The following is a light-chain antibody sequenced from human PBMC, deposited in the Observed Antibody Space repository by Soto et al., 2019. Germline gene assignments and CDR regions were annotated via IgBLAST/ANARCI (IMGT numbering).Light chain of an antibody. CDR1: SSDVGSYNL. J-gene: IGLJ1*01. V-gene: IGLV2-23*02. Sequence: QSALTQPASVSGSPGQWITISCTGTSSDVGSYNLVSWYQQHPGKAPKLMIYEVSKRPSGVSNRFSGSKSGNTASLTISGLQAEDEADYYCCSYAGSSTFFYVFGTGTKVTVL. CDR3: CSYAGSSTFFYV. CDR2: EVS.